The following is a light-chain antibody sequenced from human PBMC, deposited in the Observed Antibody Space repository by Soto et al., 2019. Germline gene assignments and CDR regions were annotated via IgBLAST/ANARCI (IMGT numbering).Light chain of an antibody. CDR3: GSYTGSSTLTAL. CDR1: SNDIGGYNY. V-gene: IGLV2-14*01. J-gene: IGLJ2*01. Sequence: QSVLTQPASVSGSPGQSITISCTGTSNDIGGYNYVSWYQQHPGKAPKVIIYEVNNRPSGVSNRFSGSKSGNMASLTISGLQAGDEADYYCGSYTGSSTLTALFGGGTKLTVL. CDR2: EVN.